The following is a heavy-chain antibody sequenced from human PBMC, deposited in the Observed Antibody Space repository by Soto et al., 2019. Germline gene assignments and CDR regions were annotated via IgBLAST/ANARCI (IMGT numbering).Heavy chain of an antibody. D-gene: IGHD3-16*02. J-gene: IGHJ4*02. Sequence: GGSLRLSCAASGFTFSSYEMNWVRQAPGKGLEWVSYISSSGSTIYYADSVKGRCTISRDNAKNSLYLQMNSLRAEDTAVYDCAWRGEVVIDYWGQGTLVTVSS. CDR3: AWRGEVVIDY. CDR1: GFTFSSYE. CDR2: ISSSGSTI. V-gene: IGHV3-48*03.